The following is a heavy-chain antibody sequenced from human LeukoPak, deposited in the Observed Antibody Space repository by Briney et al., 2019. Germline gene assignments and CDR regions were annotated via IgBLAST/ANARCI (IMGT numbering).Heavy chain of an antibody. CDR3: ASLVVVTAIPLPQYFQH. Sequence: GGSLRLSCAASGFTVSSNYMSWVRQAPGKGLEWVSVIYSGGSTYYADSVKGRFTISRDNSKNTLYLQMNSLRAEDTAVYYCASLVVVTAIPLPQYFQHWGQGTLVTVSS. CDR2: IYSGGST. D-gene: IGHD2-21*02. CDR1: GFTVSSNY. J-gene: IGHJ1*01. V-gene: IGHV3-53*01.